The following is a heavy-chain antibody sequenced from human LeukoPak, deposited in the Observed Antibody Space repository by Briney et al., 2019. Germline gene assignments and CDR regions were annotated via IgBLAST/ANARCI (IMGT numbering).Heavy chain of an antibody. CDR1: GFTFSIHN. D-gene: IGHD2-15*01. CDR2: IKQDGSEK. V-gene: IGHV3-7*01. CDR3: ARTRWLDY. Sequence: GGSLRLSCAASGFTFSIHNMNWVRQAPGKGLEWVANIKQDGSEKYYVDSVKGRFTISRDNAKNSLFLQMNSLRVEDTAVYYCARTRWLDYWGQGTLVTVSS. J-gene: IGHJ4*02.